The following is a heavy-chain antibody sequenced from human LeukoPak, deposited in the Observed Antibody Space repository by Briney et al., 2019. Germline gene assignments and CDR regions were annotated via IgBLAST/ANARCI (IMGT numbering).Heavy chain of an antibody. Sequence: SETLSLTCAVYGGSFSGYCWTWIRQPPGKGLEWIGEITHSRSTNYNPSLKSRVTVSVDASKNQFSLKLSSVTAADTAVYYCAREFGDYGDFVLAFDYWGQGTLVTVSS. D-gene: IGHD4-17*01. J-gene: IGHJ4*02. V-gene: IGHV4-34*01. CDR3: AREFGDYGDFVLAFDY. CDR2: ITHSRST. CDR1: GGSFSGYC.